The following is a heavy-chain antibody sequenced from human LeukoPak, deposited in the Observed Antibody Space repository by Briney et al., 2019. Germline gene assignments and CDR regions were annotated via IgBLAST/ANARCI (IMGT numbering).Heavy chain of an antibody. CDR3: ARVELNWNYPHNWFDP. Sequence: GASVKVSCKASGYTFTSYGISWVRQAPGQGLEWMGWISAYNGNTNYAQKLQGRVTMTTDTSTSTAYMELRSLRSDDTAVYYCARVELNWNYPHNWFDPWGQGTLVTVSS. V-gene: IGHV1-18*01. CDR1: GYTFTSYG. D-gene: IGHD1-7*01. CDR2: ISAYNGNT. J-gene: IGHJ5*02.